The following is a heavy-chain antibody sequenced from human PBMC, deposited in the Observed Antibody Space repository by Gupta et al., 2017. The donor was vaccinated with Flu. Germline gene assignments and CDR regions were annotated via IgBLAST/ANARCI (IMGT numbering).Heavy chain of an antibody. D-gene: IGHD4-17*01. Sequence: STSTGAYFWSWIRKCPGKGLEWIGHIYDTGATYYNLSLKSRLTISIDTSKDHFSLKLSSVTAADTAVYYCARVDYGDYVRFDGVDVWGQGTTVTVSS. CDR2: IYDTGAT. J-gene: IGHJ6*02. CDR1: STSTGAYF. V-gene: IGHV4-31*02. CDR3: ARVDYGDYVRFDGVDV.